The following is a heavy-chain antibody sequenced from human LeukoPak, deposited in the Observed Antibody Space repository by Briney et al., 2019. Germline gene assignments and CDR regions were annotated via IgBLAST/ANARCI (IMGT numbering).Heavy chain of an antibody. V-gene: IGHV4-30-4*01. J-gene: IGHJ6*02. CDR3: ARGKVVAATGMDV. D-gene: IGHD2-15*01. CDR2: IYYSGST. Sequence: SETLSLTCTVSGGSISSGDYYWSWIRQPPGKGLEWIGYIYYSGSTYYNPSLKSRVTISVDTSKNQFSLKLSSVTAADTAVYYCARGKVVAATGMDVWGQGTTVTVSS. CDR1: GGSISSGDYY.